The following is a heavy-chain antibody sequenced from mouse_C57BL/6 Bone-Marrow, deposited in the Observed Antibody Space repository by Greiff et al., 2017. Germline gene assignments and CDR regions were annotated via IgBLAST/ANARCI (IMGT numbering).Heavy chain of an antibody. Sequence: VQLPQSGAELVRPGASVKLSCTASGFNIKDDYMHWVKQRPEQGLEWIGWIDPENGDTEYASKFQGKATRTADTSSNTAYLQLSSLTSEDTAVYCCTTGGGCAYWGQGTLVTVSA. CDR3: TTGGGCAY. CDR1: GFNIKDDY. CDR2: IDPENGDT. J-gene: IGHJ3*01. V-gene: IGHV14-4*01.